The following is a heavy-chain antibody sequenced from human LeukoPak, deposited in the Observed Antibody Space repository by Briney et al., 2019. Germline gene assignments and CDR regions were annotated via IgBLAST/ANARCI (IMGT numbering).Heavy chain of an antibody. V-gene: IGHV3-30*18. CDR1: GFTFSSYG. D-gene: IGHD5-12*01. J-gene: IGHJ4*02. CDR2: ISYDGSNK. Sequence: TGGSLRLSCAASGFTFSSYGMHWVRQAPGKGLEWVAVISYDGSNKYYADSVKGRFTISRDNSKNTLYLQMNSLRAEDTAVYYSAKDLGIVATTAAFDYWGQGTLVTVSS. CDR3: AKDLGIVATTAAFDY.